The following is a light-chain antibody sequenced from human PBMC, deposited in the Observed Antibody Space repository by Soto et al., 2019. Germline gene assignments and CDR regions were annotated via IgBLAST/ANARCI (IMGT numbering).Light chain of an antibody. Sequence: DIQLTQSPSFLSASVGDRVTITCRASQGISSYLAWYQQKPGKAPKLLIYTTSTLQSGVPSRFSGSGSGTEFTLTINSLQPEDLATYYCQQLNSNPLTFGGGTKVEIK. CDR1: QGISSY. CDR3: QQLNSNPLT. V-gene: IGKV1-9*01. CDR2: TTS. J-gene: IGKJ4*01.